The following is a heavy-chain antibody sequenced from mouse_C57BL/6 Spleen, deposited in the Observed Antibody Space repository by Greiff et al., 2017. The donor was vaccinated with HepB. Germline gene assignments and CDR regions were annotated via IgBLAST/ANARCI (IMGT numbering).Heavy chain of an antibody. D-gene: IGHD1-1*01. Sequence: QVQLQQPGAELVKPGASVKLSCKASGYTFTSYWMQWVKQRPGQGLEWIGEIDPSDSYTNYNQKFKGKATLTVDTSSSTAYMQLSSLTSEDSAVYYCARGITTVVRYFDYWGQGTTLTVSS. CDR3: ARGITTVVRYFDY. CDR2: IDPSDSYT. CDR1: GYTFTSYW. V-gene: IGHV1-50*01. J-gene: IGHJ2*01.